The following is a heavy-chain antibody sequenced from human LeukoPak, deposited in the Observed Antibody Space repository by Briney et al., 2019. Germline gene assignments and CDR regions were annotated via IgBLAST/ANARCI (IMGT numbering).Heavy chain of an antibody. CDR2: IYYSGST. CDR3: ATPGIAARFPLFDY. V-gene: IGHV4-39*01. D-gene: IGHD6-6*01. CDR1: GGSISSTSYY. Sequence: PSETLSLTCTVSGGSISSTSYYWGWIRQPPGKGPEWIGNIYYSGSTYYTPSLKSRVTISVDTSKNQFSLKLNSVTAADTAVYYCATPGIAARFPLFDYWGQGILVTVSS. J-gene: IGHJ4*02.